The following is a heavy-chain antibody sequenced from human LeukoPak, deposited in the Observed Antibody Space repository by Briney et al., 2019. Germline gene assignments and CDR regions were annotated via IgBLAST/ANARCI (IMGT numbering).Heavy chain of an antibody. CDR1: GFTFSSYA. D-gene: IGHD3-22*01. J-gene: IGHJ4*02. Sequence: GGSLRLSCAASGFTFSSYAMHWVRQAPGKRLEYVSAISSNGGSTYYANSVKGRFTISRDNSKNTLYLQMGSLRAEDMAVYYCARDAIVGAPTYYFDYWGQGTLVTVSS. V-gene: IGHV3-64*01. CDR3: ARDAIVGAPTYYFDY. CDR2: ISSNGGST.